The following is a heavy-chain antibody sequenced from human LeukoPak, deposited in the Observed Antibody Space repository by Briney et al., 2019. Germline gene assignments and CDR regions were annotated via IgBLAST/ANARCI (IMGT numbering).Heavy chain of an antibody. Sequence: ASVRVSCTASGYTFTGYYIHWVRQAPGQGLEWMGWINPNGGGTNYAQKFQGRVTMTRDTSISTASMELSRLRSDDTAVYYCARKWAKLPAQEYYFDRWGQGTLVTVSS. D-gene: IGHD1-26*01. CDR1: GYTFTGYY. V-gene: IGHV1-2*02. J-gene: IGHJ4*02. CDR3: ARKWAKLPAQEYYFDR. CDR2: INPNGGGT.